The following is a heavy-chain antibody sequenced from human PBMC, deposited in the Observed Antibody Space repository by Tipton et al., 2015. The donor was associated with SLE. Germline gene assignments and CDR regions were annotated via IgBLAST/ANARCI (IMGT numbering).Heavy chain of an antibody. V-gene: IGHV4-39*07. CDR1: GGSISSSSYY. Sequence: TLSLTCTVSGGSISSSSYYWGWIRQPPGKGLEWIGNIYYSGSTYYNPSLKSRVTISVDTSLNQFSLRLTSVTAADTAVYYCARAGLATSYYYYMDVWGKGTTVTVSS. D-gene: IGHD5-12*01. CDR2: IYYSGST. CDR3: ARAGLATSYYYYMDV. J-gene: IGHJ6*03.